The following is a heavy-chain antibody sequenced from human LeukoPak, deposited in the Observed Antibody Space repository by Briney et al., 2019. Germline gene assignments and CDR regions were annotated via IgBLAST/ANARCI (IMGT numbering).Heavy chain of an antibody. CDR1: GGTFSSYA. CDR3: ARDYDSRFRYFDINYYYYMDV. J-gene: IGHJ6*03. Sequence: GASVKVSCKASGGTFSSYAISWVRQAPGQGLEWMGGIIPISGTANYAQKLQGRVTITTDESTSTAYMELSSLRSEDTAVYYCARDYDSRFRYFDINYYYYMDVWGKGTTVTVSS. CDR2: IIPISGTA. D-gene: IGHD3-9*01. V-gene: IGHV1-69*05.